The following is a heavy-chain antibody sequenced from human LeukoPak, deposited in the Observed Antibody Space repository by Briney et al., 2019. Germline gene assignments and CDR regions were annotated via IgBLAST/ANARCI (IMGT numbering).Heavy chain of an antibody. CDR3: AKAYTSGWYYFDY. V-gene: IGHV3-23*01. CDR2: ITGSSVRT. Sequence: GGSLRLSCAASGFTLSSYGMNCVRQAPGKGLEWVSTITGSSVRTYYADSVKGRFTISRDNSKNTLYLQMNSLRAEDTAIYYCAKAYTSGWYYFDYWGQGTLVTVSS. CDR1: GFTLSSYG. D-gene: IGHD6-19*01. J-gene: IGHJ4*02.